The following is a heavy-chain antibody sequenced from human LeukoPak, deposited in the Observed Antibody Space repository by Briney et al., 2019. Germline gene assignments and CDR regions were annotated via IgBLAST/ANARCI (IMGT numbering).Heavy chain of an antibody. J-gene: IGHJ5*02. V-gene: IGHV3-53*04. CDR2: IYSGGST. Sequence: GGSLRLSCAASGFTVGSNYMSWVRQAPGKGLEWVSVIYSGGSTYYADSVKGRFTISRHNSKNTLYLQMNSLRAEDTAVYYCARERVVAATNRWFDPWGQGTLVTVSS. CDR3: ARERVVAATNRWFDP. D-gene: IGHD2-15*01. CDR1: GFTVGSNY.